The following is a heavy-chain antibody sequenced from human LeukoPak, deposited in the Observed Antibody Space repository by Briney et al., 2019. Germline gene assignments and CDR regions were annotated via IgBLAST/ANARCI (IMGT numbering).Heavy chain of an antibody. CDR2: MFGNGGT. CDR3: ARQAAKKWDLPGSFDS. J-gene: IGHJ4*02. Sequence: SETLSLTCSVSGGSLSSDYWSWIRQSPGNGLEWIGRMFGNGGTNYSPSFQRQATMSVDTSTRRLSLRLNSVTAADTAVYYCARQAAKKWDLPGSFDSWGQGILVTVSS. V-gene: IGHV4-59*08. D-gene: IGHD1-26*01. CDR1: GGSLSSDY.